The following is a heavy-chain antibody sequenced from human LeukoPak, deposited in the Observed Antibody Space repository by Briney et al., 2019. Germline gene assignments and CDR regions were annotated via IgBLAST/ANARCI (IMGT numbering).Heavy chain of an antibody. J-gene: IGHJ4*02. CDR1: GDSISGYY. CDR3: AREVVALTDYFDY. D-gene: IGHD2-15*01. V-gene: IGHV4-59*01. CDR2: IYYSGST. Sequence: PSETLSLTCTVSGDSISGYYWSWIRQPPGKGLEWIGYIYYSGSTNYNPSLKSRVTMSVDTSTNQFSLKLSSVTAADTAVYYCAREVVALTDYFDYWGQGTLVTVSS.